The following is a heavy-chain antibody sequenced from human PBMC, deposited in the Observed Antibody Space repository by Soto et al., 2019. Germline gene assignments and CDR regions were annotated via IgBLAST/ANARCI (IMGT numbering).Heavy chain of an antibody. CDR2: IIPIFGTA. Sequence: QVQLVQSGAEVKKPGSSVKVSCKASGGTFSSYAISWVRQAPGQGLEWMGGIIPIFGTANYAQKFQGRVTITADESTSTAYMELSSLISEDTAVYYCASKGEQWLARRRRDYYGMDVWGQGTTVTVSS. D-gene: IGHD6-19*01. J-gene: IGHJ6*02. V-gene: IGHV1-69*01. CDR1: GGTFSSYA. CDR3: ASKGEQWLARRRRDYYGMDV.